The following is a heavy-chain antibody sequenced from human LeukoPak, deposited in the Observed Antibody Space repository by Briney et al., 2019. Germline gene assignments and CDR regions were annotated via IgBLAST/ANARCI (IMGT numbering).Heavy chain of an antibody. Sequence: TPSETLSLTCTVSGGSISSSSYYWGWIRQPPGKGLEWIGSIYYSGSTYYNPSLKSRVTISVDTSKNQFSLKLSSVTAADTAVYYCATYADDIVVVPAATLWGQGTLVTVSS. CDR2: IYYSGST. J-gene: IGHJ4*02. CDR1: GGSISSSSYY. CDR3: ATYADDIVVVPAATL. D-gene: IGHD2-2*01. V-gene: IGHV4-39*01.